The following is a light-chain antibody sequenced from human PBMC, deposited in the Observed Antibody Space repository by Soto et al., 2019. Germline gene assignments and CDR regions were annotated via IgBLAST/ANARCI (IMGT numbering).Light chain of an antibody. Sequence: QSVLTQPASVSGSPGQSITISCTGTSSDVGGYNYVSWYQQQPGKAPKLMIYEVTSRPSGVSDRFSGSKSGNTASLTISGLQAEDAADYYCSSYTSSIPYVFGTGTKLTVI. J-gene: IGLJ1*01. CDR1: SSDVGGYNY. CDR3: SSYTSSIPYV. CDR2: EVT. V-gene: IGLV2-14*01.